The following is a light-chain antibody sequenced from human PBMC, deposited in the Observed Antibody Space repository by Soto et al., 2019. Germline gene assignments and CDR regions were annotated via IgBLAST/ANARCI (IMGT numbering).Light chain of an antibody. V-gene: IGKV1-5*03. CDR3: QQYNTYSFT. CDR2: KAS. CDR1: QSISSW. J-gene: IGKJ4*02. Sequence: DIQMTQSPSTLSASVGDRVTITCRASQSISSWLAWYQQKPGKAPKLLMYKASSLESGVPSRFSGSGSGTDFTLTISSLQPDDFATYYCQQYNTYSFTFGGGTKVEIK.